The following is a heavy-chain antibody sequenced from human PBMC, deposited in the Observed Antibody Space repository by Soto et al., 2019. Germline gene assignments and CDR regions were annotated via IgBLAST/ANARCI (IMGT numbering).Heavy chain of an antibody. CDR1: GGSFSGYY. V-gene: IGHV4-34*01. Sequence: PSETLSLTCAVYGGSFSGYYWSWIRQPPGKGLEWIGEINHSGSTNYNPSLKSRVTISVDTSKNQFSLKLSSVTAADTAVYYCARAEGNQQLVRAYYYYGMDVWGQGTTVTVSS. J-gene: IGHJ6*02. D-gene: IGHD6-13*01. CDR3: ARAEGNQQLVRAYYYYGMDV. CDR2: INHSGST.